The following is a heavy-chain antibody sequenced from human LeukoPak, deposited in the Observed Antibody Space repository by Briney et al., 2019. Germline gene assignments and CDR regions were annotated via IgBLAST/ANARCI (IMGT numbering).Heavy chain of an antibody. Sequence: GGSLRLSCAASGFTFTSYSMNWVRQAPGKGLEWVSSISSSSTYIYYADSVKGRFTISRDNAKNTVYLQMTSLRAEDTAVYYCAPISADPLDYWGQGTLVTVSS. CDR2: ISSSSTYI. CDR3: APISADPLDY. CDR1: GFTFTSYS. D-gene: IGHD6-25*01. J-gene: IGHJ4*02. V-gene: IGHV3-21*01.